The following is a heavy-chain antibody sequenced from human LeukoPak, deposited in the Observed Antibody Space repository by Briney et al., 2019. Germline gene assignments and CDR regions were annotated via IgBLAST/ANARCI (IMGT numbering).Heavy chain of an antibody. J-gene: IGHJ5*02. V-gene: IGHV3-73*01. Sequence: GGSLRLSCASSLFTFNHSSIHCVREASAKALECIGIMDKKINGFGTAYAASVRGRLTIFRDDSQKTEYLQMDSLKTEDTAIYYCSGDSGNYNWLDPWGQGTLVTVSS. D-gene: IGHD1-26*01. CDR2: MDKKINGFGT. CDR3: SGDSGNYNWLDP. CDR1: LFTFNHSS.